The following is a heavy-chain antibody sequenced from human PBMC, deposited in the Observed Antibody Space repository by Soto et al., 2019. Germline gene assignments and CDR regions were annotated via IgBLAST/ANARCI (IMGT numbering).Heavy chain of an antibody. V-gene: IGHV4-34*01. J-gene: IGHJ1*01. Sequence: SETLSLTCAVYGGSFSGYYWSWIRQPPGKGLEWIGEINHSGSTNYNPSLKSRVTISVDTSKNQFSLKLSSVTAADTAVYYCARWGAVAGTGYFQHWGQDTLVTVSS. CDR2: INHSGST. CDR3: ARWGAVAGTGYFQH. D-gene: IGHD6-19*01. CDR1: GGSFSGYY.